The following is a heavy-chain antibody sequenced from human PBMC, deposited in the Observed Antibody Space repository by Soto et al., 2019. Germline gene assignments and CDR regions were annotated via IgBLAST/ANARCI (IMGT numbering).Heavy chain of an antibody. CDR2: ITGRSSNL. CDR1: GFTFSEYA. CDR3: AKGGAVYGLSAHDY. D-gene: IGHD3-10*01. Sequence: EVQLLESGGGLEQPGGSLRLSCAASGFTFSEYAMSWVRQAPGKGLEWVTTITGRSSNLYYTDSVKGRFDISRDHYRNIIDLPVNSLAAEAPAVYYCAKGGAVYGLSAHDYWGEGTLITVSS. J-gene: IGHJ4*02. V-gene: IGHV3-23*01.